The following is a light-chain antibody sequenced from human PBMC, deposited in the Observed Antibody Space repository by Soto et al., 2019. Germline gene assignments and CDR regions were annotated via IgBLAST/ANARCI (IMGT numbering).Light chain of an antibody. Sequence: DIQMTQSPSSLSASIGDRVTITCRASQNIGVYLNWYHHKKGRAPDLLIFAASSLQDGVPSRFSGSGSGTDFTLIISSLQPEDFATYYCQESHGPSWTFGQGTKLDLK. J-gene: IGKJ1*01. CDR2: AAS. CDR3: QESHGPSWT. V-gene: IGKV1-39*01. CDR1: QNIGVY.